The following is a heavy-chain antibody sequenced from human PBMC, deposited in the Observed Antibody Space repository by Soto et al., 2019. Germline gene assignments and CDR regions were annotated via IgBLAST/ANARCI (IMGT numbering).Heavy chain of an antibody. CDR3: AKDRSITMVRGVDY. D-gene: IGHD3-10*01. CDR1: GFTFSSYG. Sequence: PGGSLRLSCAASGFTFSSYGMHWVRQAPGKGLEWVAVISYDGSNKYYADSVKGRFTISRDNSKNTLYLQMNSLRAEDTAVYYCAKDRSITMVRGVDYWGQGTLVTVSS. V-gene: IGHV3-30*18. CDR2: ISYDGSNK. J-gene: IGHJ4*02.